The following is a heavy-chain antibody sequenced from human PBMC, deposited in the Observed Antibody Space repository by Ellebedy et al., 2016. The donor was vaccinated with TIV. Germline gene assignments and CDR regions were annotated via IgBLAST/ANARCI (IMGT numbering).Heavy chain of an antibody. CDR2: IYYSGST. J-gene: IGHJ4*02. V-gene: IGHV4-39*01. Sequence: GSLRLXXTVSGGSISSSSYYWGWIRQPPGKGLEWIGSIYYSGSTYYNPSLKSRVTISVDTSKNQFSLKLSSVTAADTAVYYCARRLSYGSGSPVYYWGQGTLVTVSS. CDR1: GGSISSSSYY. CDR3: ARRLSYGSGSPVYY. D-gene: IGHD3-10*01.